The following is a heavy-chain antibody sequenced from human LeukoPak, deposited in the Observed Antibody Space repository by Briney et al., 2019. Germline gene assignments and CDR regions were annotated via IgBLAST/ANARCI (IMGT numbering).Heavy chain of an antibody. Sequence: PGGSLRLSCAASGFTFSDYYMHWIRQAPGKGLVWVSRINSDDSRTTYADSVKGRFTISRDNAKNTLYLQMNSLRAEDTAVYYCARGLVHDTSGYYSDYRGQGTLVTVSS. V-gene: IGHV3-74*01. J-gene: IGHJ4*02. CDR1: GFTFSDYY. CDR2: INSDDSRT. CDR3: ARGLVHDTSGYYSDY. D-gene: IGHD3-22*01.